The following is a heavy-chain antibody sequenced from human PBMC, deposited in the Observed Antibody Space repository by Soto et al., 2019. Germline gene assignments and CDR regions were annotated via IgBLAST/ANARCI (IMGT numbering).Heavy chain of an antibody. D-gene: IGHD5-12*01. CDR2: IDYSGNT. CDR3: ARSGYSGYDIFY. Sequence: QVQLQESGPGLVKPSQTLSLTCTVSGGSISSGGYYWSWIRQHPGKGLEWIGYIDYSGNTYYNPSLKSRVSISVDTSKNQFSLKMSSVTAADTAVYYCARSGYSGYDIFYWGQGTLVTVSS. J-gene: IGHJ4*02. V-gene: IGHV4-31*03. CDR1: GGSISSGGYY.